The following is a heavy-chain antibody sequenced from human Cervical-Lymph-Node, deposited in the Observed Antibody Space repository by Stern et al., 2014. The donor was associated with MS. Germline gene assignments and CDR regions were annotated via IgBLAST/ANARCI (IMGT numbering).Heavy chain of an antibody. CDR1: GTSITSFF. CDR2: IYYSRGT. Sequence: VQLEESGPGLVRPSETLSLTCTVSGTSITSFFWSWIRQPPGKGLEWIGYIYYSRGTDYNPSLKSRVSMSVDIPNNQLSLNLKSVTAADTAVYFCASLRTIHQWNYFDDWGQGALVTVS. D-gene: IGHD5-18*01. J-gene: IGHJ4*02. CDR3: ASLRTIHQWNYFDD. V-gene: IGHV4-59*01.